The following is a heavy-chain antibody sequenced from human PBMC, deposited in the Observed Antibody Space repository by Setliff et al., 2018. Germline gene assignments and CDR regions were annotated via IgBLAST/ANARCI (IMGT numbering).Heavy chain of an antibody. D-gene: IGHD1-1*01. CDR3: TTLTDKGTSSGY. CDR1: GFTFSDAW. V-gene: IGHV3-15*05. J-gene: IGHJ4*02. CDR2: VISKVDGGMV. Sequence: GGSLRLSCTASGFTFSDAWMTWVRLPPGKGLEWVGRVISKVDGGMVHYGAPVQGRFRIWRDDSKNTVYLDMKSLESDDTAVYYCTTLTDKGTSSGYWGQGTLVTVSS.